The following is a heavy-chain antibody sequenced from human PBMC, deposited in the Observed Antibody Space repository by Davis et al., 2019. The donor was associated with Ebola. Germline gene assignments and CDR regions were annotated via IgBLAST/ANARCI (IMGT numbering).Heavy chain of an antibody. CDR1: GFTFSSYA. CDR3: ARDRPQYCSSTSCYSGYFDY. V-gene: IGHV3-23*01. Sequence: GGSLRLSCAASGFTFSSYAMSWVRQAPGKGLEWVSTISGSGGSTYYADSVKGRFTISRDNAKNSLYLQMNSLRAEDTAVYYCARDRPQYCSSTSCYSGYFDYWGQGTLVTVSS. J-gene: IGHJ4*02. CDR2: ISGSGGST. D-gene: IGHD2-2*01.